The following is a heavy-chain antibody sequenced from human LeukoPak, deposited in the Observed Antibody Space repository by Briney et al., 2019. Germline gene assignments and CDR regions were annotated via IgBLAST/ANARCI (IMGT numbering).Heavy chain of an antibody. CDR1: GFSFITFW. Sequence: GSLRLSCTASGFSFITFWMSWVRQAPGKGLEWVATIKQDGSEKYYVDSVKGRFTISRDNAKSSVFLQMSSLRAEDTAVYYCARGRRDPDSWGQGTLVTVSS. V-gene: IGHV3-7*01. J-gene: IGHJ5*01. CDR2: IKQDGSEK. CDR3: ARGRRDPDS.